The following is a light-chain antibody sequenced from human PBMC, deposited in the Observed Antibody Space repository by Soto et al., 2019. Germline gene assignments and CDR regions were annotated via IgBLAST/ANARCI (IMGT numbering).Light chain of an antibody. V-gene: IGKV1-39*01. CDR2: AAS. CDR1: QGISTY. J-gene: IGKJ3*01. Sequence: DIQMTQSPSSLSPSVEDRVTITCRASQGISTYLNWYHQKPGKAPKLLIYAASSLQSGVPTRFSGSGSGTDFTLTISSLQPEDFATYYCQQYNSYVFGPGTKVDIK. CDR3: QQYNSYV.